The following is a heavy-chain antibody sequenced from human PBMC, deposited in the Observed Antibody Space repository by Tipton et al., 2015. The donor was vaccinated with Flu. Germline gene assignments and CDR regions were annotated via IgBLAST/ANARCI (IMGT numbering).Heavy chain of an antibody. CDR3: ARDRPNCYYYGMDV. V-gene: IGHV4-59*01. Sequence: TLSLTCTVSGGSISSYYWSWIRQPPGKGLEWIGYIYYSGSTNYNPSLKSRVTISVDTSKNQFSLKLSSVTAADTAVYYCARDRPNCYYYGMDVWGQGTTVTVSS. CDR2: IYYSGST. CDR1: GGSISSYY. J-gene: IGHJ6*02.